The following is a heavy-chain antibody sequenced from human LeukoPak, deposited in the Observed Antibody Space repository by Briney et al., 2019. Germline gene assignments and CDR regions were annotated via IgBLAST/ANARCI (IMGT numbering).Heavy chain of an antibody. CDR3: ARNYDSSGYYYFDI. J-gene: IGHJ3*02. V-gene: IGHV3-66*02. CDR1: GFTFSSYA. Sequence: GGSLRLSCAASGFTFSSYAMSWVRQAPGKGLEWVSVIYSGGSTYYADSVKGRFTISRDNSKNTLYLQMNSLRAEDTAVYYCARNYDSSGYYYFDIWGQGTMVTVSS. D-gene: IGHD3-22*01. CDR2: IYSGGST.